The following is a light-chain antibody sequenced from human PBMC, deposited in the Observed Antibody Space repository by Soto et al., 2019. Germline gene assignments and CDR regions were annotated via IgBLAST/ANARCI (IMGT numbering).Light chain of an antibody. CDR1: RLGEKY. J-gene: IGLJ3*02. CDR3: QAWDSSSWV. CDR2: QDS. V-gene: IGLV3-1*01. Sequence: SYELTQPPSVSVSPGQTASIPCSGDRLGEKYACWYQQKPGQSPALVLYQDSKRPSGIPERFSGSMSGNTATLTISGTQAMDEADYYCQAWDSSSWVFGGGTKLTVL.